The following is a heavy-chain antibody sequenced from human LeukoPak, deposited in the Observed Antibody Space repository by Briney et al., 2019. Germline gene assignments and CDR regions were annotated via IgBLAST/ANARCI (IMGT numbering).Heavy chain of an antibody. CDR1: GFSFSSYG. D-gene: IGHD6-13*01. Sequence: GGSLRLSCAASGFSFSSYGMGWVRQAPGEGLEWVSSISGTGGRTYYADSVKGRFTISRVNSRNTFSLQMNSLRVEDTAVYFCAKGPYSDSSEWFQYWGQGTLVTVSS. CDR3: AKGPYSDSSEWFQY. V-gene: IGHV3-23*01. CDR2: ISGTGGRT. J-gene: IGHJ1*01.